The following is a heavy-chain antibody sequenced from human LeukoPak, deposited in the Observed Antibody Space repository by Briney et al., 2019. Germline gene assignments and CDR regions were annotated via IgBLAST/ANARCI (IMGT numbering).Heavy chain of an antibody. V-gene: IGHV3-30*03. Sequence: PGRSLRLSCAASGFTFSSYGMHWVRQAPGKGLEWVAVISYDGSNKYYADSVKGRFTISRDNAKNSLYLQMNSLRAEDTAVYYCARGRYGSGSPYFDYWGQGTLVTVSS. J-gene: IGHJ4*02. CDR3: ARGRYGSGSPYFDY. CDR1: GFTFSSYG. CDR2: ISYDGSNK. D-gene: IGHD3-10*01.